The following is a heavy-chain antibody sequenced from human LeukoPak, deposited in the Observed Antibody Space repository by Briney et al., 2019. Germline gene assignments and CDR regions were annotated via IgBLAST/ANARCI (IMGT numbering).Heavy chain of an antibody. J-gene: IGHJ4*02. Sequence: PSETQSLTCTVSGGSISSSSYYWGWIRQPPGKGREWIGSIYYSGSTYYNPSLKSRVTISVDTSKNQFSLKLSSATAADTAVYYCARSDSSSLFDYWGQGTLVTVSS. CDR3: ARSDSSSLFDY. V-gene: IGHV4-39*07. CDR1: GGSISSSSYY. D-gene: IGHD6-6*01. CDR2: IYYSGST.